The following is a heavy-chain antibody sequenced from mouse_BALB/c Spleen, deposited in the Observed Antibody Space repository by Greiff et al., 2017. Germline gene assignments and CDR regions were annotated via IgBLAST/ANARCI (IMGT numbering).Heavy chain of an antibody. CDR1: GFTFSSYT. Sequence: EVKLVESGGGLVQPGGSLKLSCAASGFTFSSYTMSWVRQTPEKRLEWVAYISNGGGSTYYPDTVKGRFTISRYNAKNTLYLQMSSLKSEDTAMYYCARHRYDWYFDVWGAGTTVTVSS. J-gene: IGHJ1*01. V-gene: IGHV5-12-2*01. CDR2: ISNGGGST. CDR3: ARHRYDWYFDV. D-gene: IGHD2-14*01.